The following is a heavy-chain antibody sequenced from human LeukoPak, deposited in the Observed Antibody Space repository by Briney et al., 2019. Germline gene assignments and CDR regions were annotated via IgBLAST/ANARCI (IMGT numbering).Heavy chain of an antibody. D-gene: IGHD5-18*01. CDR3: ARGSNVDTAMAIDY. CDR2: ISYDGSSK. J-gene: IGHJ4*02. V-gene: IGHV3-30-3*01. Sequence: GGSLRLSCAASGFTFSSFAMHWVRQAPGKGLEWVAVISYDGSSKYYADSVKGRFTISRDNSKNTLYLQMNSLRAEDTAVYYCARGSNVDTAMAIDYWGQGTLVTVSS. CDR1: GFTFSSFA.